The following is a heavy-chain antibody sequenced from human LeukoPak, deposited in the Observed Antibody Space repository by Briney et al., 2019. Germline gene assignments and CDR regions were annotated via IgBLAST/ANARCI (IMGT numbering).Heavy chain of an antibody. Sequence: PSETLSLTCAVYGGSFSGYYWSWIRQPPGKGLEWIGEINHSGSTNYNPSLKSRVTISVDTSKNQFSLKLSSVTAADTAVYYCARPKFFGGPSTVTRRELVYWGQGTLVTVSS. J-gene: IGHJ4*02. CDR1: GGSFSGYY. CDR2: INHSGST. D-gene: IGHD4-17*01. V-gene: IGHV4-34*01. CDR3: ARPKFFGGPSTVTRRELVY.